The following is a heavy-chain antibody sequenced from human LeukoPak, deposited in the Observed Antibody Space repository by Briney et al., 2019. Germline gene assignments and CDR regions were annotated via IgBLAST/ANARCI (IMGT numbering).Heavy chain of an antibody. Sequence: SETLSLTCTVSGGSISSYYWSWIRQPAGKGLEWIGRICTSGSTNYNPSLKSRVTMSVDTSKNQFSLKLSSVTAADTAVYYCARGGFSTIGGNWFDPWGQGTLVTVSS. CDR1: GGSISSYY. D-gene: IGHD3-16*01. J-gene: IGHJ5*02. CDR3: ARGGFSTIGGNWFDP. CDR2: ICTSGST. V-gene: IGHV4-4*07.